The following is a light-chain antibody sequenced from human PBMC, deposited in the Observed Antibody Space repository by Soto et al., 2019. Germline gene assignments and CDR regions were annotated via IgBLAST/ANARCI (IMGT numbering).Light chain of an antibody. CDR2: DAS. Sequence: DIQMTQSPSTLSASVGDRVTITCRASQSISHFLAWYQQKPGKVPKLLIYDASNLGSGVPSRFSGSGSGTDFTLTISSLQPEDVAVYYCXXYYTTPLTFGGGTKVDIK. CDR1: QSISHF. CDR3: XXYYTTPLT. J-gene: IGKJ4*01. V-gene: IGKV1-5*01.